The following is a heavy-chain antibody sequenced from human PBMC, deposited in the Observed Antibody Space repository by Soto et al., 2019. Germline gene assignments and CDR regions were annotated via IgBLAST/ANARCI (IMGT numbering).Heavy chain of an antibody. J-gene: IGHJ5*02. CDR2: INPHSGAT. V-gene: IGHV1-2*02. Sequence: QVILVQSGAEVQKPGASLKVSCKASGYIFSANYIHWVRQAPGQGLEWLGWINPHSGATNYAQKFLGRVTMSADTSASTAYMDLARLKSDDTDVYYCVRAHALGFSNWFAPWGRGTLVTVSS. CDR3: VRAHALGFSNWFAP. CDR1: GYIFSANY. D-gene: IGHD3-10*01.